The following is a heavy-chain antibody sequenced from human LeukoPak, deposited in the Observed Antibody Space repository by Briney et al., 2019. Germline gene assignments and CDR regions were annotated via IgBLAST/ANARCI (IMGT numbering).Heavy chain of an antibody. CDR3: ARVVVPAATKWFDP. D-gene: IGHD2-2*01. J-gene: IGHJ5*02. Sequence: SETLSLTCTVSGGSISSYYWSWIRQPPGKGLEWIGYIYYSGSTNYNPSLKSRVTISVDTSENQFSLKLSSVTAADTAVYYCARVVVPAATKWFDPWGQGTLVTVSS. CDR1: GGSISSYY. CDR2: IYYSGST. V-gene: IGHV4-59*01.